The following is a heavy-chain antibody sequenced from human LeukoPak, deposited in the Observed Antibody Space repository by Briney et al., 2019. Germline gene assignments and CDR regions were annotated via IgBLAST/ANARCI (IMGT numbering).Heavy chain of an antibody. CDR1: GGTFSSYA. J-gene: IGHJ4*02. V-gene: IGHV1-69*04. CDR2: INPILGIA. CDR3: ARHLYYDSSGYPNAIDY. Sequence: SVKVSCKASGGTFSSYAISWVRQAPGQGLEWMGRINPILGIANYAQKFQGRVTITADKSTSTAYVELSSLRSEDTAVYYCARHLYYDSSGYPNAIDYWGQGTLVTVSS. D-gene: IGHD3-22*01.